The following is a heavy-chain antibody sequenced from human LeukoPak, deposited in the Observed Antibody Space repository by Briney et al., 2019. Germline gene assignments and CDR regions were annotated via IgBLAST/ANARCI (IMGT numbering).Heavy chain of an antibody. CDR1: GGTFSSYA. Sequence: ASVKVSCKASGGTFSSYAISWVRQAPGQGLEWMGWISAYNGNTNYAQKLQGRVTMTTDTSTSTAYMELRSLRSDDTAVYYCARDHRAGDGYNSGNFDYWGQGTLVTVSS. CDR2: ISAYNGNT. D-gene: IGHD5-24*01. J-gene: IGHJ4*02. V-gene: IGHV1-18*01. CDR3: ARDHRAGDGYNSGNFDY.